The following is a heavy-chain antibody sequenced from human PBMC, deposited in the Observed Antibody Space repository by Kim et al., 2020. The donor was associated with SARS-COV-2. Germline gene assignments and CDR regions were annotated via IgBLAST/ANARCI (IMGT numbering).Heavy chain of an antibody. D-gene: IGHD4-17*01. CDR3: ARGYYGDFFYYYYGMDV. V-gene: IGHV4-34*01. Sequence: LKSRVTISVDTSKNQFTLKLSSVTAAVTAVYYCARGYYGDFFYYYYGMDVWGQGTTVTVSS. J-gene: IGHJ6*02.